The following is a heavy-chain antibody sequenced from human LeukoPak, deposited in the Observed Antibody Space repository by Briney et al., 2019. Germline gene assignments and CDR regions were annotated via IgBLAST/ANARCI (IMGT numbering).Heavy chain of an antibody. CDR2: ISAYNGNT. V-gene: IGHV1-18*01. CDR1: GYTFTSYG. J-gene: IGHJ4*02. Sequence: ASVKVSCKASGYTFTSYGITWVRQAPGQGLECMGWISAYNGNTNYAQKLQGRVTMTTDTSTSTAYVELRSLRSDDTAVYYCARALYCSGGSCYSGSIDSWGQGTLVTVSS. D-gene: IGHD2-15*01. CDR3: ARALYCSGGSCYSGSIDS.